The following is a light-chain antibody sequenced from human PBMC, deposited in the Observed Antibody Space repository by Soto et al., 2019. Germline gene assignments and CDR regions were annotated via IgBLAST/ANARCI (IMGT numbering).Light chain of an antibody. Sequence: EIVLMQSPGTLSLSPGERATLSCRASQSVRSSYLAWYQQRPGQAPRLLIHGASSRATGIPDTFSGSGSETDFTLTISRLEPEDFAVYYCQQYGTSPYTFGQGTKLEIK. CDR3: QQYGTSPYT. J-gene: IGKJ2*01. V-gene: IGKV3-20*01. CDR2: GAS. CDR1: QSVRSSY.